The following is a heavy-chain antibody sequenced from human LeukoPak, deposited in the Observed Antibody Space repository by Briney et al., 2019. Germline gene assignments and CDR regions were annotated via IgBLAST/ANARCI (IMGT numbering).Heavy chain of an antibody. Sequence: QSGGSLRLSCAASGFTFSNYAMSWVRQAPGKGLEWVSAVSGRDDSTYYADSVKGRFTTSRDNSKNTLYLQMNSLRAEDTAVYYCAKWGDYDILTGYYDSDYWGQGTLVTVSS. D-gene: IGHD3-9*01. CDR3: AKWGDYDILTGYYDSDY. CDR2: VSGRDDST. CDR1: GFTFSNYA. V-gene: IGHV3-23*01. J-gene: IGHJ4*02.